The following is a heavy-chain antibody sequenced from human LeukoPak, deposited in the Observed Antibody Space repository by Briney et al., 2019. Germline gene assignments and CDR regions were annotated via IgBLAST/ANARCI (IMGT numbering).Heavy chain of an antibody. V-gene: IGHV3-23*01. D-gene: IGHD5-24*01. CDR3: AKAGDAWGYNSPLGGRFDY. CDR2: ISGTGVST. J-gene: IGHJ4*02. Sequence: GGSLRLSCAASGFTFSSYAMSWVRQAPGRGLEWVSAISGTGVSTYYADSVKGRFTISRDNSKNRLYLQMNSLRAEDTAVYYCAKAGDAWGYNSPLGGRFDYWGQGTLVTVSS. CDR1: GFTFSSYA.